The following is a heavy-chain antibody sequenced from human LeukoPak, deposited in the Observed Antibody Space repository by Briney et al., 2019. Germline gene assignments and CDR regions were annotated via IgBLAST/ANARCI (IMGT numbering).Heavy chain of an antibody. D-gene: IGHD3-10*01. CDR2: ISSSSSYI. V-gene: IGHV3-21*01. CDR1: GFTFSSYS. J-gene: IGHJ4*02. Sequence: GGSLRLSCAASGFTFSSYSMNWVRQAPGKGLEWVSSISSSSSYIYYADSVKGRFTISRDNAKNSLYLQMNSLRAEDTAVYYCARFMVRGPSYYFDYWGQGTLVTVSS. CDR3: ARFMVRGPSYYFDY.